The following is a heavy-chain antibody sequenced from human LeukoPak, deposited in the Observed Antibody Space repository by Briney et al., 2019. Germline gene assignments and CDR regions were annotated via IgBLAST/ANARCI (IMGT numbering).Heavy chain of an antibody. CDR1: SDSIGSIRYY. J-gene: IGHJ4*02. Sequence: SETLSLTCTVSSDSIGSIRYYWGWVRQPPGKGLEWIGAVYYTGITYYHPSLESRVTISIDASENHFSLRLSSVTAADTAVYYCAHTKSGYFQPFDSWGQGALVTVSS. CDR3: AHTKSGYFQPFDS. V-gene: IGHV4-39*01. CDR2: VYYTGIT. D-gene: IGHD3-22*01.